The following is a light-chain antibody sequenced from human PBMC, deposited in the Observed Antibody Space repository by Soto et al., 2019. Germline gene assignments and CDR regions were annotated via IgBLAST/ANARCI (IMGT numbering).Light chain of an antibody. Sequence: QSALTQPASVSGSPGQSITISCTGTSSDVGGYNYVSWYQQLPGKAPKLMIYEVSNRPSGVSNRFSGSKSGNPASLTISGLQAEDEADYYCSSYTGSSTPYVFGTGTKLTVL. CDR3: SSYTGSSTPYV. CDR2: EVS. CDR1: SSDVGGYNY. J-gene: IGLJ1*01. V-gene: IGLV2-14*01.